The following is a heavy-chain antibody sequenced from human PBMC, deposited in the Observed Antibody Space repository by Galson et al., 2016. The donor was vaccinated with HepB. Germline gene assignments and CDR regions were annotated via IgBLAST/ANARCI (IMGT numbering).Heavy chain of an antibody. Sequence: SLRLSCAASGFTFSMFWVSWVRQAPGKGLEWVANIRQDGFEKDYVDSVKGRFTISRDNAKNSVYLQMNSLRAEDTPLYYCAKVNPNYDFWSGYFLVGIDVWGQGTTVTVS. V-gene: IGHV3-7*01. CDR2: IRQDGFEK. D-gene: IGHD3-3*01. CDR3: AKVNPNYDFWSGYFLVGIDV. CDR1: GFTFSMFW. J-gene: IGHJ6*02.